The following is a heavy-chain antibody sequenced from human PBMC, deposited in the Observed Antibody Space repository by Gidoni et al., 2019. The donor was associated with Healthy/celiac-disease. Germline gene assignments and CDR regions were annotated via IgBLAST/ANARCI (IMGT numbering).Heavy chain of an antibody. J-gene: IGHJ5*02. V-gene: IGHV4-31*03. Sequence: QVQLQESGAGLVKTAQTLSLTCTVPGGAISSGGYYWSWIRQHPGKGLEWIWYIYSSVSTYYNPSLKSRVTISVDPSKNQFSLKLSSVTAADTAVYYCARKVAGKLNWFDPWGQGTLVTVSS. D-gene: IGHD6-19*01. CDR2: IYSSVST. CDR3: ARKVAGKLNWFDP. CDR1: GGAISSGGYY.